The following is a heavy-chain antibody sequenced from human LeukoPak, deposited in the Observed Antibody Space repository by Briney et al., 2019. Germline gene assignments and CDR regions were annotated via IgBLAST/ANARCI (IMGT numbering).Heavy chain of an antibody. J-gene: IGHJ4*02. CDR2: ISYDGSNK. V-gene: IGHV3-30*03. CDR1: GFTFSSYG. CDR3: ARERGGYYERNGYSDY. Sequence: GRSLRLSCAASGFTFSSYGMHWVRQAPGKGLEWVAVISYDGSNKYYADSVKGRFTISRDNSKNTLYLQMNRLRAEDTAVYYCARERGGYYERNGYSDYWGQGTLVTVSS. D-gene: IGHD3-22*01.